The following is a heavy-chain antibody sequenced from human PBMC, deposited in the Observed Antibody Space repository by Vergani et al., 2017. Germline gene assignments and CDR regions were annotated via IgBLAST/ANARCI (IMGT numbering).Heavy chain of an antibody. V-gene: IGHV4-31*03. CDR2: IYYSGNT. CDR1: GSSISSGGYY. D-gene: IGHD5-12*01. Sequence: QVQLQESGPGLVKPSQTLSLTCTVSGSSISSGGYYWSWIRQHPGKGLEWIGYIYYSGNTYYNPSLKSRLTISVDTSKNQFSLKLSSVTAADTAVYYCAREWNGGYVDYYYYMDVWGKXP. J-gene: IGHJ6*03. CDR3: AREWNGGYVDYYYYMDV.